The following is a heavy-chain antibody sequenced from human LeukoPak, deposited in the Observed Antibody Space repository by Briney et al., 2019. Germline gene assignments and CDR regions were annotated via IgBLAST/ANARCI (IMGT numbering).Heavy chain of an antibody. CDR2: IYHSGST. J-gene: IGHJ4*02. CDR1: GGSISSYY. V-gene: IGHV4-59*12. CDR3: AKTLDY. Sequence: ASETLSLTCTVSGGSISSYYWSWIRQPPGKGLEWIGYIYHSGSTYYNPSLKSRLTISVDRSKNQFFLRLSSVTAADTAIYYCAKTLDYWGQGTLVTVSS.